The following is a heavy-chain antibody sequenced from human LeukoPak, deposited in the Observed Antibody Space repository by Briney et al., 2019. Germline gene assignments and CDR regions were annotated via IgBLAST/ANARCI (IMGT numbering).Heavy chain of an antibody. CDR3: ARDAGYSYGYADY. D-gene: IGHD5-18*01. V-gene: IGHV3-48*03. J-gene: IGHJ4*02. CDR2: ISSSGSTI. CDR1: GFTFSSYE. Sequence: GGSLRLSCAASGFTFSSYEMNWVRQAPGEGLEWVSYISSSGSTIYYADSVKGRFTISRDNAKNSLYLQMNSLKAEDTAVYYCARDAGYSYGYADYWGQGTLVTVSS.